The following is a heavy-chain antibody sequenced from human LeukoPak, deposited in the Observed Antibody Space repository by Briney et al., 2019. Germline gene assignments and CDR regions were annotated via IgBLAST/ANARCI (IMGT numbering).Heavy chain of an antibody. J-gene: IGHJ5*02. CDR2: IIPIFGTA. D-gene: IGHD6-13*01. V-gene: IGHV1-69*06. CDR3: ARGGYSSSWYFGFDP. Sequence: SVKLSCKASGGTFSSYAISWVRQAPGQRLEWMGGIIPIFGTANYAQKFQGRVTITADKSTSTAYMELSSLRSEDTAVYYCARGGYSSSWYFGFDPWGQGTLVTVSS. CDR1: GGTFSSYA.